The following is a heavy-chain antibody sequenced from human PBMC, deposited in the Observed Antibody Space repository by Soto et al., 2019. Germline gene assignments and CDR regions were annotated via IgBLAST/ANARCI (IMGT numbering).Heavy chain of an antibody. CDR2: INPNSGGT. CDR3: AKDPNIVVVPAGTGGMDV. Sequence: ASVKVSCKASGYTFTDYYMHWVRQAPGQGLEWMGWINPNSGGTNYAQKFQGRVTMTRVTSISTAYMELSSLRSDDTALYYCAKDPNIVVVPAGTGGMDVWGQ. J-gene: IGHJ6*02. CDR1: GYTFTDYY. D-gene: IGHD2-2*01. V-gene: IGHV1-2*02.